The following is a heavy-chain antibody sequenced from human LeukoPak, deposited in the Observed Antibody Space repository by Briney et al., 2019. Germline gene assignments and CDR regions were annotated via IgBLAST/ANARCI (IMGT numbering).Heavy chain of an antibody. D-gene: IGHD2-2*01. Sequence: GASVKVSCKASGYTFTGYYMHWVRQAPGQGLEWMGWINPNSDGTSYAQKFQGRVTMTRDTSISTAYMELSRLRSDDTAVYYCARDQDIVVVPAAMMGYWGQGTLVTVSS. CDR2: INPNSDGT. CDR1: GYTFTGYY. CDR3: ARDQDIVVVPAAMMGY. V-gene: IGHV1-2*02. J-gene: IGHJ4*02.